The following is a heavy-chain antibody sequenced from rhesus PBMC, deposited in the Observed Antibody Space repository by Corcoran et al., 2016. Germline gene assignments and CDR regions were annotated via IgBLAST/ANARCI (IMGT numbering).Heavy chain of an antibody. CDR1: GFTFSNYY. Sequence: EVQLAESGGGLVQPGGSLRLSCAASGFTFSNYYMHWVRQAQGKGLEWVGLIKKKAKSYTTKFAAAVKGRFTISRDDSKNTLYLQMSSLKTEDTALYYCTKCCSGIYCYAGAFDFWGQGLRVTVSS. J-gene: IGHJ3*01. D-gene: IGHD2-27*01. CDR3: TKCCSGIYCYAGAFDF. V-gene: IGHV3-13*01. CDR2: IKKKAKSYTT.